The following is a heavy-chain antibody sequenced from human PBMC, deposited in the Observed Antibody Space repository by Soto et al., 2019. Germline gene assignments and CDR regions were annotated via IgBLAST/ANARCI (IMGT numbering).Heavy chain of an antibody. CDR2: IIPIFGTA. V-gene: IGHV1-69*12. J-gene: IGHJ6*02. Sequence: QVQLVQSGAEVKKPGSSVKVSYKASGGTFSSYAISWVRQAPGQGLEWMGGIIPIFGTANYAQKFQGRVTITADESTSTAYMELSSLRSEDTAVYYCARFTVTYRIPNHYYYGMDVWGQGTTVTVSS. CDR3: ARFTVTYRIPNHYYYGMDV. CDR1: GGTFSSYA. D-gene: IGHD4-4*01.